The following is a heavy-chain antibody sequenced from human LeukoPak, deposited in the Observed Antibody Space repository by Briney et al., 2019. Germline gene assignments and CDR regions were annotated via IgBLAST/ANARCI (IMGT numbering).Heavy chain of an antibody. V-gene: IGHV3-7*01. CDR2: IKQDGSEK. D-gene: IGHD3-22*01. J-gene: IGHJ4*02. Sequence: GGSLRLSCAASGFTFSSYWMSWVRQAPGKGLEWVANIKQDGSEKYYVDSVKGRFTISRDNAKNSLYLQMNSLRAEDTAVYYCARGTYYYDSSGYVDSHDYWGQGTLVTVSS. CDR3: ARGTYYYDSSGYVDSHDY. CDR1: GFTFSSYW.